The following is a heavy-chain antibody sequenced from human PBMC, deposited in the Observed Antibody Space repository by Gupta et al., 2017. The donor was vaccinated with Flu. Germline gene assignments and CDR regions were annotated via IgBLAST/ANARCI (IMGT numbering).Heavy chain of an antibody. CDR1: GFNFSGHF. CDR2: IRFDGTAT. CDR3: AREVVNNRLDP. V-gene: IGHV3-74*01. D-gene: IGHD2-15*01. Sequence: ELQLVESGGGLVQPGGSLRLLCAASGFNFSGHFMHWVRQAPGQGLVWVARIRFDGTATSYADSVKGRFTISRDNAKNTVYLQMNSLSPDDTALYYCAREVVNNRLDPWGQGTLVTVAS. J-gene: IGHJ5*02.